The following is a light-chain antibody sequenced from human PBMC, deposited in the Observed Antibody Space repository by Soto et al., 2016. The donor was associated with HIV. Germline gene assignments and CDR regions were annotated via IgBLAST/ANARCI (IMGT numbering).Light chain of an antibody. V-gene: IGLV3-21*03. J-gene: IGLJ2*01. CDR2: DDN. CDR3: QVWDRSSDHVV. CDR1: NIGSQS. Sequence: SYELTQPPSVSVAPGKTARITCGGNNIGSQSVRWYQQRPGQAPVPVVNDDNDRPSGIPERFSGSNSGNTATLTISRVEAGDEADYYCQVWDRSSDHVVFGGGTKLTV.